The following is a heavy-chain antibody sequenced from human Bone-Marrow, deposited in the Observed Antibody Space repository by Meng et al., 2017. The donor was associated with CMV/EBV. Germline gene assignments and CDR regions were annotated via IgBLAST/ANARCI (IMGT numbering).Heavy chain of an antibody. CDR1: GFTFSSYA. Sequence: ESLKISCAASGFTFSSYAMHWVRQAPGKGLEWIGEINHSGSTNYNPSLKSRVTISVDTSKNQFSLKLSSVTAADTAVYYCARGRSRTGTRGWFDPWGQGTLVTVSS. CDR3: ARGRSRTGTRGWFDP. D-gene: IGHD1/OR15-1a*01. V-gene: IGHV4-34*01. CDR2: INHSGST. J-gene: IGHJ5*02.